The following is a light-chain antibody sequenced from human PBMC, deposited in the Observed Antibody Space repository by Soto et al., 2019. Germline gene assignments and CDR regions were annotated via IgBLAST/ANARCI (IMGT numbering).Light chain of an antibody. CDR2: AAS. J-gene: IGKJ5*01. CDR1: ESIRTY. V-gene: IGKV1-39*01. Sequence: IHMTHSPSSLPASLGERVTMTCRSSESIRTYLNWYQQKPGKAPKLLIYAASTLQSGISSRFSGSGSGTDFTLTISSLQPEDFATYHCQQGYTTPITFGQGTRMEIK. CDR3: QQGYTTPIT.